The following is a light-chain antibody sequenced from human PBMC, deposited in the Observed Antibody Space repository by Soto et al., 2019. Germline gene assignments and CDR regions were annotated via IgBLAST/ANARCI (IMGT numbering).Light chain of an antibody. CDR1: SSDVGGYNY. Sequence: QSALTQPRSVSGSPGQSVTISCTGTSSDVGGYNYVSWYQHHPGKAPKLMIYDVSKRASGVPDRFSGSKSGNTASLTISGLQAEDEADYFCGSYAVSYTVVFGGGTKLTVL. CDR3: GSYAVSYTVV. CDR2: DVS. J-gene: IGLJ2*01. V-gene: IGLV2-11*01.